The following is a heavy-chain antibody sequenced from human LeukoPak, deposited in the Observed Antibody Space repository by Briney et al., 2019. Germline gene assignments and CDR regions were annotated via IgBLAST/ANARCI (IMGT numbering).Heavy chain of an antibody. J-gene: IGHJ4*02. Sequence: TSETLSLTCAVSGGSISSSNWWSWVCQPPGKGLEWIGEIYHSGSTNYNPSLKSRVTISVDTSKNQFSLKLSSVTAADTAVYYCARGLSAIVHWGQGTLVTVSS. V-gene: IGHV4-4*02. CDR2: IYHSGST. CDR1: GGSISSSNW. D-gene: IGHD2-21*02. CDR3: ARGLSAIVH.